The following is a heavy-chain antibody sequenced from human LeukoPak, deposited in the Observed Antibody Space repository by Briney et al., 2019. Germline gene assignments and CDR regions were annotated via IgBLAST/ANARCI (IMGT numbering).Heavy chain of an antibody. J-gene: IGHJ6*03. D-gene: IGHD2-21*01. V-gene: IGHV3-23*01. CDR1: GFTFRSVA. Sequence: PWGALRLSCAAPGFTFRSVAMSRGRPGPGKGLGGVSGIIGSGRTTFYANSVKGRFTISRDNSKNTLYLQMNSLRAEDTAIYYCAKKEGDTYFSWYMDVWGKGTTVTVSS. CDR2: IIGSGRTT. CDR3: AKKEGDTYFSWYMDV.